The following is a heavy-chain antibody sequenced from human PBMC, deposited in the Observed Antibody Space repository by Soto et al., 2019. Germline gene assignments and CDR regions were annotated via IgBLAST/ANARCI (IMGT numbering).Heavy chain of an antibody. J-gene: IGHJ4*02. D-gene: IGHD6-6*01. CDR1: GFSFNTYA. Sequence: GGSLRLSCAASGFSFNTYAMSWVRQAPGKGLEWVSAISGSGGSSYYADSVKGRFTISRDNSKNTVYLQMNILRAEDTAVYYCAKDPSLKTRKTDFDFWGQGTLVTVSS. V-gene: IGHV3-23*01. CDR2: ISGSGGSS. CDR3: AKDPSLKTRKTDFDF.